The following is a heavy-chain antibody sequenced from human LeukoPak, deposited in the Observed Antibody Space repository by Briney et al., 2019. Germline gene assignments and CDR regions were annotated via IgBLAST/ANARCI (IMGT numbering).Heavy chain of an antibody. V-gene: IGHV1-2*06. CDR1: GYIFTSFY. J-gene: IGHJ3*02. D-gene: IGHD2-15*01. Sequence: ASVKVSCKPSGYIFTSFYMHWVRQAPGQGLEWMGRINPNSGGTNYAQKFQGGVTMTRDTSISTAYMELSRLRSDDTAVYYCARAMETVVVVAATGAFDIWGQGTMVTVSS. CDR2: INPNSGGT. CDR3: ARAMETVVVVAATGAFDI.